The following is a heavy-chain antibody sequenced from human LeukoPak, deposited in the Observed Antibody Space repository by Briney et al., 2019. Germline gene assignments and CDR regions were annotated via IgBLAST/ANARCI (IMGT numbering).Heavy chain of an antibody. D-gene: IGHD3-10*01. J-gene: IGHJ6*02. CDR3: ARGLTAIRGIEYSYGMDV. V-gene: IGHV3-30-3*01. CDR1: GFTFSGYP. Sequence: GKSLRLSCAASGFTFSGYPIHWVRQAPGKGLEWVAVISFDGGTKYYADSVKGRLTVSRDNSKKALYLQMNSLRTEDTAVYFCARGLTAIRGIEYSYGMDVWGQGTTVTVSS. CDR2: ISFDGGTK.